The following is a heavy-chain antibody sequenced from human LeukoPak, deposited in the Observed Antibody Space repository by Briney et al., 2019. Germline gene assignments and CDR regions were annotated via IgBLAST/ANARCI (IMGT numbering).Heavy chain of an antibody. V-gene: IGHV4-4*07. CDR3: AREIGGQWLVQVVGAFDI. CDR2: IYTSGST. Sequence: SETLSLTCTVSGGSISSYYWSWIRRPAGKGLEWIGRIYTSGSTNYNPSLKSRVTMSVDTSKNQFSLKLSSVTAADTAVYYCAREIGGQWLVQVVGAFDIWGQGTMVTVSS. D-gene: IGHD6-19*01. CDR1: GGSISSYY. J-gene: IGHJ3*02.